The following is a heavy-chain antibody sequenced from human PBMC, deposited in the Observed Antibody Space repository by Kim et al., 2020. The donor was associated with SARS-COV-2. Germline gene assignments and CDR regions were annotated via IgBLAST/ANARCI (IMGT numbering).Heavy chain of an antibody. V-gene: IGHV4-4*02. CDR1: GGSISSSNW. CDR3: ASSGRRMLRYSGMDV. CDR2: IYHSGST. Sequence: SETLSLTCAVSGGSISSSNWWSWVRQPPGKGLEWIGEIYHSGSTNYNPSLKSRVTISVDKSKNQFSLKLSSVTAADTAVYYCASSGRRMLRYSGMDVWGQGTTVTVSS. D-gene: IGHD2-8*01. J-gene: IGHJ6*02.